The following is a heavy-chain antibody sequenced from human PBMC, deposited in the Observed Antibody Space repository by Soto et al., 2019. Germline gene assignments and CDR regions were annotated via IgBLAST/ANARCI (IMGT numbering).Heavy chain of an antibody. CDR3: ARGEERWLHPGPFDY. J-gene: IGHJ4*02. CDR1: GGSVSSGSYY. CDR2: IYYSGST. V-gene: IGHV4-61*01. D-gene: IGHD5-12*01. Sequence: SETLSLTCTVSGGSVSSGSYYWSWIRQPPGKGLEWIGYIYYSGSTNYNPSLKSRVTISVDTSKNQFSLKLSSVTAADTAVYYCARGEERWLHPGPFDYWGQGTLVTVSS.